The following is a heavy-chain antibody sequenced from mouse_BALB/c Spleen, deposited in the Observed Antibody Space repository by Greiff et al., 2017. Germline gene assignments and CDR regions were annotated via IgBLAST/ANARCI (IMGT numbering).Heavy chain of an antibody. CDR3: ARRGGYAMDY. CDR1: GFTFSSYY. Sequence: EVKLVESGGGLVKLGGSLKLSCAASGFTFSSYYMSWVRQTPEKRLELVAAINSNGSSTYYPDTVKGRFTISRDNAKNTLYLQMSSLKSEDTALYYCARRGGYAMDYWGQGTSVTVSS. J-gene: IGHJ4*01. V-gene: IGHV5-6-2*01. CDR2: INSNGSST. D-gene: IGHD1-1*02.